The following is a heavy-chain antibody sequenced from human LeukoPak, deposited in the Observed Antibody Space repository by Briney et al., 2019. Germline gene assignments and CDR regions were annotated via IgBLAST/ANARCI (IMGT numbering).Heavy chain of an antibody. D-gene: IGHD3-10*01. V-gene: IGHV4-39*01. CDR2: IYYSGST. CDR3: ASPLNDIGGFDY. J-gene: IGHJ4*02. CDR1: GGSISSRSYY. Sequence: SGPTLVKPSETLSLTCTVSGGSISSRSYYWGWIRQPPGKGLEWIGSIYYSGSTYYNPSLKSRVTISVDTSKNQFSLKLSSVTAADPAVYYCASPLNDIGGFDYWGQGTLVTVSS.